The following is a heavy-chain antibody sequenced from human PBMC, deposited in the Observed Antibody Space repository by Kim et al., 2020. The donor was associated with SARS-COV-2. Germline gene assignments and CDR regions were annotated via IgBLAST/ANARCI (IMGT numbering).Heavy chain of an antibody. CDR3: ARAIAARPAYYYYGMDV. Sequence: FQGRVTITADKSTSTAYMELSSLRSEDTAVYYCARAIAARPAYYYYGMDVWGQGTTVTVSS. J-gene: IGHJ6*02. V-gene: IGHV1-69*04. D-gene: IGHD6-6*01.